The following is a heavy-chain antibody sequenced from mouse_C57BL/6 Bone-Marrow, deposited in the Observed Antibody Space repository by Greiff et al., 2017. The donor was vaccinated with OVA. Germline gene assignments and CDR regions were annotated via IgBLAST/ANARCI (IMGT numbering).Heavy chain of an antibody. CDR1: GFSLTSYG. V-gene: IGHV2-2*01. CDR2: IWSGGST. CDR3: ARRDGYLGWFAY. D-gene: IGHD2-3*01. J-gene: IGHJ3*01. Sequence: VQLQQSGPGLVQPSQSLSITCTVSGFSLTSYGVHWVRQSPGKGLEWLGVIWSGGSTDYNAAFISRRSISKDNSKSKVFFKMNSLQADDTAIYYWARRDGYLGWFAYWGQGTLVTVSA.